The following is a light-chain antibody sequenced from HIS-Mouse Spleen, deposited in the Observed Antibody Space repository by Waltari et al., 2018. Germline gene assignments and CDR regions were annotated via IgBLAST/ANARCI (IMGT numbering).Light chain of an antibody. CDR1: QDISNY. CDR3: QQYDNLLLT. CDR2: DAS. V-gene: IGKV1-33*01. Sequence: DIQMTQSPSSLSASVGDRVTITGQASQDISNYLNWYQQKPGKAPKLLIYDASNSETGVPSRFSGSGSGTEFTFTISSLQPEDIATYYCQQYDNLLLTFGGGTKVEIK. J-gene: IGKJ4*01.